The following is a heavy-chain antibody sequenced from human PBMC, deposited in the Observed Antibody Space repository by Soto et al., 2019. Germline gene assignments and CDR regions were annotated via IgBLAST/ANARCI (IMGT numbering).Heavy chain of an antibody. CDR3: ARDGGDSSSWYGDYFDY. V-gene: IGHV3-21*01. Sequence: EVQLVESGGGLVKPGGSLRLSCAASGFTFSSYSMNWVRQAPGKGLEWVSSISSSSSYIYYADSVKGRFTISRDNAKNSLYLQMNSLRAEDTAVYYCARDGGDSSSWYGDYFDYWGQGTLVTVSS. CDR2: ISSSSSYI. J-gene: IGHJ4*02. CDR1: GFTFSSYS. D-gene: IGHD6-13*01.